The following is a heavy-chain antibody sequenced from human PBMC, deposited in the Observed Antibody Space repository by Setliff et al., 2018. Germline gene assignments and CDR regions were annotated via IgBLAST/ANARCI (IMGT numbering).Heavy chain of an antibody. CDR1: GGSVSSTSHY. J-gene: IGHJ1*01. CDR2: VYYSGYT. D-gene: IGHD3-10*01. Sequence: PSETLSLTCNVSGGSVSSTSHYWGWIRQPPGKGMEWIGSVYYSGYTYYNPSLQSRVTISVDMSKNQFSPKLTSVTAADTAVYYCARVDFTMIQGVLGLWGQGTLVTVSS. V-gene: IGHV4-39*07. CDR3: ARVDFTMIQGVLGL.